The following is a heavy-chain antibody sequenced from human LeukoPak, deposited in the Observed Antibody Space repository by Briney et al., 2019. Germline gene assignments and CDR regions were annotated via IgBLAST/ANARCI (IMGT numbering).Heavy chain of an antibody. Sequence: SVKVSCKASGGTFSSYAISWVRQAPGQGLEWMGGIIPIFGTANYAQKFQGRATITTDESTSTAYMELSSLRSEDTAVYYCARDVNPHTYYYDSSGYYPQVGFDYWGQGTLVTVSS. CDR1: GGTFSSYA. J-gene: IGHJ4*02. CDR2: IIPIFGTA. V-gene: IGHV1-69*05. CDR3: ARDVNPHTYYYDSSGYYPQVGFDY. D-gene: IGHD3-22*01.